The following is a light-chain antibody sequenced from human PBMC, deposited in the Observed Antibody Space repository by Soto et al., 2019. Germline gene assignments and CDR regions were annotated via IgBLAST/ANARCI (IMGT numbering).Light chain of an antibody. J-gene: IGKJ1*01. Sequence: IQMTQSPSSLSASVGDRVTIACRASQGVRNALAWYQQRPEKAPTLLIYASSNLQAGVPSRFRGSGSGAEFTLTISSLQPEDSATYYCLQDYTYSRTFGQGTKVDIK. CDR3: LQDYTYSRT. V-gene: IGKV1-6*01. CDR1: QGVRNA. CDR2: ASS.